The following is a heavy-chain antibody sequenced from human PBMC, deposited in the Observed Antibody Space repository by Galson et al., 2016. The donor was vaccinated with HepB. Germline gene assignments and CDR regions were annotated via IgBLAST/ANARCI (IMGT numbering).Heavy chain of an antibody. V-gene: IGHV3-11*04. Sequence: SLRLSCAASGFTFGDYYMSWIRQAPGKGLEWISYITGSGFTMSYADSVKGRFTVSRDNAKSSLFLQMDSLRAEDTAVYYCARTGGCGGGGTCFSFSWFDPWGQGTLVTVSS. CDR3: ARTGGCGGGGTCFSFSWFDP. D-gene: IGHD2-15*01. CDR1: GFTFGDYY. J-gene: IGHJ5*02. CDR2: ITGSGFTM.